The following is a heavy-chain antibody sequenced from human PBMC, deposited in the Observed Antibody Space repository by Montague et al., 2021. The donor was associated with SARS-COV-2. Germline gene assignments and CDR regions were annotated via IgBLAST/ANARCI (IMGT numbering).Heavy chain of an antibody. CDR2: VFSGGNS. J-gene: IGHJ3*01. CDR1: GAFITSHY. V-gene: IGHV4-59*11. CDR3: VRDLYCRSTACIGNAFDV. D-gene: IGHD2-2*01. Sequence: SETLSLTCTVSGAFITSHYCCWIRQPPGTGVEWLRNVFSGGNSKYKPSLSLRATLSVDTSKNQFPLKLTSVTTADTALYYCVRDLYCRSTACIGNAFDVWGQGTMVTVFS.